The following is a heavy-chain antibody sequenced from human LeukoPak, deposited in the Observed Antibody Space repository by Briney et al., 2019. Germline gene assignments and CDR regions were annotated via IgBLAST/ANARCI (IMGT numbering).Heavy chain of an antibody. Sequence: ASVKVSCKASRYTFISYYMHWVRQAPGQGLEWMGIINPGGGSTSYAQKFQGRVTMTRDTSTGTVYMELSSLRSEDTAVYYCVRNGASYYYGSGSYPYYFDYWGQGTLVTVSS. V-gene: IGHV1-46*01. CDR3: VRNGASYYYGSGSYPYYFDY. CDR1: RYTFISYY. D-gene: IGHD3-10*01. J-gene: IGHJ4*02. CDR2: INPGGGST.